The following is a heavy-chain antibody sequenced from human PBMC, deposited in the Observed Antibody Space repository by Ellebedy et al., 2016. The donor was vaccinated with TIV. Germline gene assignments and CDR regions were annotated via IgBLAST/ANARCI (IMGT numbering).Heavy chain of an antibody. CDR2: ISAYNGNT. CDR1: GYTFTSYG. J-gene: IGHJ5*02. CDR3: ARVFAGYCTNGVCTFDP. Sequence: AASVKVSCKASGYTFTSYGISWVRQAPGQGLEWMGWISAYNGNTNYAQKLQGRVTMTTDTSTSTAYMELRSLRSDDTAVYYCARVFAGYCTNGVCTFDPWGQGTLVTVSS. V-gene: IGHV1-18*01. D-gene: IGHD2-8*01.